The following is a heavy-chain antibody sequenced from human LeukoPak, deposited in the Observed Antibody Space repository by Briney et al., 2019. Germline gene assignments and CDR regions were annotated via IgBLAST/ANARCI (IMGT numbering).Heavy chain of an antibody. J-gene: IGHJ4*02. Sequence: PGGSLRLSCAASGFSFSTYGMHWVRQAPGKGLEWVAVIWYDGSSRYYTDSVKGRLTISRDNSKNTLYLQMNSLRAEDTAVYYCARDIHQYESSGFFDYWGQGTLVTVSS. V-gene: IGHV3-33*01. CDR1: GFSFSTYG. CDR2: IWYDGSSR. CDR3: ARDIHQYESSGFFDY. D-gene: IGHD3-22*01.